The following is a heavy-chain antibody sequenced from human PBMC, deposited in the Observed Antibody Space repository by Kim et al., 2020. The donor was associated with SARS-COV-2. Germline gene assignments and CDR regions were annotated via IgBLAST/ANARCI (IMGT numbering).Heavy chain of an antibody. CDR2: INTNTGNP. CDR3: ASLRLGELSLGLYNWFDP. CDR1: GYTFTSYA. D-gene: IGHD3-16*02. V-gene: IGHV7-4-1*02. Sequence: ASVKVSCKASGYTFTSYAMNWVRQAPGQGLEWMGWINTNTGNPTYAQGFTGRFVFSLDTSVSTAYLQISSLKAEDTAVYYWASLRLGELSLGLYNWFDPWGQGTLVTVSS. J-gene: IGHJ5*02.